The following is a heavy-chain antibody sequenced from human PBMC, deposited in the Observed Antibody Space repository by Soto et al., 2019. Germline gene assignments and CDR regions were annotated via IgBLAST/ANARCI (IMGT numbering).Heavy chain of an antibody. Sequence: EVQLLESGGGLVQPGGSLRLSCAASGFTFSSYAMSWVRQAPGKGLEWVSAISGSGGSTYYADSVKGRFTISRDNSKNTLYLQMNILRAEDPAVYYCAKVHGDYAHDYYYYGMVVWVQGTTVTVSS. CDR3: AKVHGDYAHDYYYYGMVV. D-gene: IGHD4-17*01. CDR2: ISGSGGST. J-gene: IGHJ6*02. V-gene: IGHV3-23*01. CDR1: GFTFSSYA.